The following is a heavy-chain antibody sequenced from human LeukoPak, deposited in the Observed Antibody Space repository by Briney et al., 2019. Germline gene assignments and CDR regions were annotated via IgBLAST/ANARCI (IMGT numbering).Heavy chain of an antibody. CDR3: ARDHYSSSWNY. CDR1: GFNFGDHS. D-gene: IGHD6-13*01. Sequence: AGGSLRLSCVGSGFNFGDHSMNWVRQAPGKGLEWVSSISSSSSYIYYADSVKGRFTISRDNAKNSLYLQMNSLRAEDTAVYYCARDHYSSSWNYWGQGTLVTVSS. CDR2: ISSSSSYI. J-gene: IGHJ4*02. V-gene: IGHV3-21*04.